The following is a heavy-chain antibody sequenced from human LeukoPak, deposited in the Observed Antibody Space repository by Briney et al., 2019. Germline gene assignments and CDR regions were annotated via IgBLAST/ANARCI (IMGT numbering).Heavy chain of an antibody. V-gene: IGHV4-4*07. D-gene: IGHD2-2*01. Sequence: SETLSLTCTVSGGSISSYYWSWIRQPAGKGLEWIGRIYTSGSTNYNPSLKSRVTMSVDTSKNQFSLKLSSVTAADTAVYYCAIGVVVVPAASPGNYYYYMDVWGKGTTVTVSS. CDR1: GGSISSYY. CDR3: AIGVVVVPAASPGNYYYYMDV. J-gene: IGHJ6*03. CDR2: IYTSGST.